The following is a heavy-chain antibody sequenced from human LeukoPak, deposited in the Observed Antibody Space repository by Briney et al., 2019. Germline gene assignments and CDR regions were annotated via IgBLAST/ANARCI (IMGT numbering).Heavy chain of an antibody. V-gene: IGHV4-34*01. D-gene: IGHD2-2*01. J-gene: IGHJ5*02. CDR1: GGSFSGYY. Sequence: PSETLSLTCAVYGGSFSGYYWSWIRQPPGKGLEWIGEINHSGSTNYNPSLKSRVTISVDTSKNQFSLKLSSVTAADTAVYYCARGRVVVVPAAREFDPWGQGTLVTVSS. CDR2: INHSGST. CDR3: ARGRVVVVPAAREFDP.